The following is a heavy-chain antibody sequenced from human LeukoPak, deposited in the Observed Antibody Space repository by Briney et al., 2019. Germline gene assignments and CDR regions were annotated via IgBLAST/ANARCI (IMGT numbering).Heavy chain of an antibody. D-gene: IGHD3-3*01. CDR3: AKDGPRRSGYYDY. V-gene: IGHV3-23*01. Sequence: PGGSLRLSCAASGFTFSTYAMSWVRLAPGKGLEWVSGISGGGGNTYYADSVKGRFTISRDNSKNTLYLQMTSLRTEDSAMYYCAKDGPRRSGYYDYWGQGTLVTVSS. J-gene: IGHJ4*02. CDR2: ISGGGGNT. CDR1: GFTFSTYA.